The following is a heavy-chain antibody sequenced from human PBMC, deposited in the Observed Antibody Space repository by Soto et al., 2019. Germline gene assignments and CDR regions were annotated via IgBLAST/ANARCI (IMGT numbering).Heavy chain of an antibody. V-gene: IGHV1-3*04. J-gene: IGHJ1*01. CDR1: GYTFTSFP. CDR2: INTGNGDT. Sequence: VQLVQSGAEVKKPGASVTVSCKASGYTFTSFPIHWVRQAPGQRLEWMGWINTGNGDTKYSQKFQGRVTVTRDTSASTAYMELISLRSEDTAVYYCTRAPRGENWGQGTLVTVSS. D-gene: IGHD2-21*01. CDR3: TRAPRGEN.